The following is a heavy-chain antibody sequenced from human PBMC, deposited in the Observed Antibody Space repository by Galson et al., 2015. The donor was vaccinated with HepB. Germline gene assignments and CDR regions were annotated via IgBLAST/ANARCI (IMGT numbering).Heavy chain of an antibody. J-gene: IGHJ6*03. Sequence: PPGKGLEWIGEINHSGSTNYNPSLKSRVTISVDTSKNQFSLKLSSVTAADTAVYYCARARLYDYIWGSYSANYYYYMDVWGKGTTVTVS. CDR2: INHSGST. CDR3: ARARLYDYIWGSYSANYYYYMDV. V-gene: IGHV4-34*01. D-gene: IGHD3-16*01.